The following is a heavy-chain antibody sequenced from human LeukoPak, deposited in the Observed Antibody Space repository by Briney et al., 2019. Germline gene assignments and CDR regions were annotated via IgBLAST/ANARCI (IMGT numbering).Heavy chain of an antibody. D-gene: IGHD3-22*01. CDR1: GFTFSSYA. V-gene: IGHV3-23*01. CDR2: ISGSGGST. J-gene: IGHJ4*02. Sequence: GGSLRLSCAASGFTFSSYAMSWVRQAPGKGLEWVSAISGSGGSTYYADSVKGRFTISRDNSKNTLYLQMNSLRAEDTAVYYCANLLFTMIVVATRDYWGLGTLVTVSS. CDR3: ANLLFTMIVVATRDY.